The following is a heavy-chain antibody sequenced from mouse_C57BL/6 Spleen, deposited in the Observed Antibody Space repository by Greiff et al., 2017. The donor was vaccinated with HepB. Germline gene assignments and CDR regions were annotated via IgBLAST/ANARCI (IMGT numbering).Heavy chain of an antibody. J-gene: IGHJ3*01. CDR2: INPNNGGT. D-gene: IGHD2-5*01. V-gene: IGHV1-26*01. Sequence: VQLQQSGPELVKPGASVKISCKASGYTFTDYYMNWVKQSHGKSLEWIGDINPNNGGTSYNQKFKGKATLTVDKSSSTAYMELRSLTSEDSAVYYCARERAYYSNYVGAWFAYWGQGTLVTVSA. CDR1: GYTFTDYY. CDR3: ARERAYYSNYVGAWFAY.